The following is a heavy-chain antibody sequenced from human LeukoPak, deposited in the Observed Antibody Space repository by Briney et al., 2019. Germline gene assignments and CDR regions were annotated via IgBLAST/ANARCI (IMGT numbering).Heavy chain of an antibody. V-gene: IGHV4-4*07. CDR1: GASISSYY. J-gene: IGHJ4*02. Sequence: SETLSLTCTVSGASISSYYWSWIRQPAGKALEWIGRIYVTGSTTYNPSLESRVTMSLDTSKNHFSLKLRSVTAADTAVYYCASLRERSYYARGFNYWGQGILVTVSS. CDR3: ASLRERSYYARGFNY. D-gene: IGHD1-26*01. CDR2: IYVTGST.